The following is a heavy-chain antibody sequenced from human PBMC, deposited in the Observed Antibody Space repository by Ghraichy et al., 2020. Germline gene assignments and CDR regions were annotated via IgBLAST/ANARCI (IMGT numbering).Heavy chain of an antibody. D-gene: IGHD2-8*01. V-gene: IGHV4-61*01. CDR2: IYYSGST. Sequence: SQTLSLTCTVSGGSVSSGSYYWTWIRQPPGKGLEWIGHIYYSGSTYYNPSLRSRVTISVDTSKNQFSLNLSSVTAADTAVYYCARSNGWSDYWGQGTLVTVSS. CDR3: ARSNGWSDY. J-gene: IGHJ4*02. CDR1: GGSVSSGSYY.